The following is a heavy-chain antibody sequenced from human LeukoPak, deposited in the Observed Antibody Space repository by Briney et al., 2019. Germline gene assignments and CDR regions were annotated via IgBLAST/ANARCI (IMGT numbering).Heavy chain of an antibody. CDR2: ISSSSSYI. V-gene: IGHV3-21*01. D-gene: IGHD1-26*01. Sequence: GGSLRLSCPGSGFTFSSAWMTWVRQAPGKGLEWVSSISSSSSYIYYADSVKGRFTISRDNAKNSLYLQMNSLRAEDTAVYYCARDLGAAEPLDYWGQGTLVTVSS. J-gene: IGHJ4*02. CDR1: GFTFSSAW. CDR3: ARDLGAAEPLDY.